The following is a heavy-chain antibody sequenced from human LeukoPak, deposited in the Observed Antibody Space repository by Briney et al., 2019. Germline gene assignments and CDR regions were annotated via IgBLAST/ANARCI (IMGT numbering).Heavy chain of an antibody. J-gene: IGHJ4*02. CDR2: ISYDGSNK. D-gene: IGHD3-22*01. CDR1: GFTFSSYA. V-gene: IGHV3-30-3*01. CDR3: ARGYYDSSGCAY. Sequence: PGGSLRLSCAASGFTFSSYAMHWVRQAPGKGLEWVAVISYDGSNKYYADSVKGRFTISRDNSKNTLYLQMNSLRAEDTAVYYCARGYYDSSGCAYWGQGTLVTVSS.